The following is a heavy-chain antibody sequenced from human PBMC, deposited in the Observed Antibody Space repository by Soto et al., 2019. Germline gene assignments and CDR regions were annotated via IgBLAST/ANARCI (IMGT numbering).Heavy chain of an antibody. Sequence: QVQLVQSGTEVKEPGASVKVSCKASGYTFTSYSIHWARHAHGQGLEWMGIISPSDDRTNDAQKFQGRVAMTKETPTITVYMELSSLTFDDTAVYHCAIGFCGSRCYYFEKGGQGTLIVVSS. CDR3: AIGFCGSRCYYFEK. D-gene: IGHD2-2*01. J-gene: IGHJ4*02. V-gene: IGHV1-46*01. CDR2: ISPSDDRT. CDR1: GYTFTSYS.